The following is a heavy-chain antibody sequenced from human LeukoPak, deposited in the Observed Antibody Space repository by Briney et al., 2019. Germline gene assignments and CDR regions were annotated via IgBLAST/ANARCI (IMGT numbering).Heavy chain of an antibody. CDR1: GYTFTGYY. V-gene: IGHV1-2*02. Sequence: ASVKVSCKASGYTFTGYYMHWVRQAPGQGHEWMGWINPNSGGTNYAQKFQGRVTMTRDTSISTAYMELSRLRSDDTAVYYCARAYYCSSTSCYPYYYYMDVWGKGTTVTVSS. CDR2: INPNSGGT. CDR3: ARAYYCSSTSCYPYYYYMDV. D-gene: IGHD2-2*01. J-gene: IGHJ6*03.